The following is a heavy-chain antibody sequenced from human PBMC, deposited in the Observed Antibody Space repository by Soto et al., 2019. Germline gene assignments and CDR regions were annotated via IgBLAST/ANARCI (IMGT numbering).Heavy chain of an antibody. CDR3: ARAVAPYFGTWFDP. Sequence: SETLSLTCAVSGGSITSGNSYSWSWIRQPPGKGLEWIGSISHTGSTSYNPSLKGRLTMSVDKSKNQFSLRLSSVTAADMAVYYCARAVAPYFGTWFDPWGQGILVTVSS. J-gene: IGHJ5*02. CDR2: ISHTGST. D-gene: IGHD3-10*01. CDR1: GGSITSGNSYS. V-gene: IGHV4-30-2*01.